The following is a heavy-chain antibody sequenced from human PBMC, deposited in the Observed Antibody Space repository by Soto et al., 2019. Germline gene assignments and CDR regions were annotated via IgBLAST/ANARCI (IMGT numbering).Heavy chain of an antibody. CDR3: ATRPAAYGYYYMDV. Sequence: SGGSLRLSCAASGFTFSSYAMSWVRQAPGKGLEWVSAISGSGGSTYYADSVKGRFTISRDNSKNTLYLQMNSLRAEDTAVYYCATRPAAYGYYYMDVWGKGTTVTVSS. D-gene: IGHD4-17*01. V-gene: IGHV3-23*01. CDR2: ISGSGGST. J-gene: IGHJ6*03. CDR1: GFTFSSYA.